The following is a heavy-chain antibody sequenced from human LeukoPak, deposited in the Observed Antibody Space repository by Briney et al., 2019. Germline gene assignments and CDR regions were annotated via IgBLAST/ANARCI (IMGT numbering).Heavy chain of an antibody. Sequence: SETLSLTCTVSGGSISSSSYYWGWIRQPPGKGLEWIGSIYYSGSTYYNPSLKSRVTISVDTSKNQFSLKLSSVTAADTAVYYCARDASDSSVLEDAFDIWGQGTMVTVSS. J-gene: IGHJ3*02. D-gene: IGHD6-19*01. CDR3: ARDASDSSVLEDAFDI. V-gene: IGHV4-39*07. CDR1: GGSISSSSYY. CDR2: IYYSGST.